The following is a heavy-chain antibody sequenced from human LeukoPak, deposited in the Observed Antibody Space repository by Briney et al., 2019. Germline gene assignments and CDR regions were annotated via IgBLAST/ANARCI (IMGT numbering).Heavy chain of an antibody. CDR3: ARGRWGIAAAGNFDY. V-gene: IGHV1-69*06. Sequence: SVKVSCKASGGTFSSYAISWVRQAPGQGLEWMGGIIPIFGTANYAQKFQGRVTITADKSTSTAYMELSSLRSEDTAVYYCARGRWGIAAAGNFDYWGQGTLVTVSS. CDR1: GGTFSSYA. D-gene: IGHD6-13*01. J-gene: IGHJ4*02. CDR2: IIPIFGTA.